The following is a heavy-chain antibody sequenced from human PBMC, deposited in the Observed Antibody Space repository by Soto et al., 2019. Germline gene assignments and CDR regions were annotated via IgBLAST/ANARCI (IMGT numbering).Heavy chain of an antibody. CDR2: ISAYNGNT. V-gene: IGHV1-18*01. CDR3: ARERTVAGNDY. Sequence: GASVKVSCTASGYTFTIYGISWVRQAPGQGLEWMGWISAYNGNTNYAQKFQGRVTMTRNTSISTAYMELSSLRSEDTAVYYCARERTVAGNDYWGQGTLVTVSS. D-gene: IGHD6-19*01. CDR1: GYTFTIYG. J-gene: IGHJ4*02.